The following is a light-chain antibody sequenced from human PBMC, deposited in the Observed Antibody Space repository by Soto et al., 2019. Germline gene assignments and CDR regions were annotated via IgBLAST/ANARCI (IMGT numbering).Light chain of an antibody. CDR2: DAS. V-gene: IGKV3-11*01. CDR3: QQRSNWPPRYT. J-gene: IGKJ2*01. Sequence: EIVLTQSPATLSLSPGERATLSCRASQSVSSYLAWYQQKPGQAPRLLIYDASNRATGIPARFSGSGSGTDFNLTISSLAPEDFAVYYCQQRSNWPPRYTFGQGTKLEIK. CDR1: QSVSSY.